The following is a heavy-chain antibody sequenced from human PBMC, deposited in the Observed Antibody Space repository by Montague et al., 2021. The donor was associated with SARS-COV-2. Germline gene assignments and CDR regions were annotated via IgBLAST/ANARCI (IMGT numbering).Heavy chain of an antibody. Sequence: SLRLSCAASGFIFSSYEMNWVRQAPGKGLEWILYISSSGGGSTKXYTDSVKGQFTISRDNAKNSLYLQMNSLRVEDTAIYYCARDRDWDDWCGMDVWGQGTTVTVSS. CDR2: ISSSGGGSTK. CDR1: GFIFSSYE. J-gene: IGHJ6*02. D-gene: IGHD2-21*01. V-gene: IGHV3-48*03. CDR3: ARDRDWDDWCGMDV.